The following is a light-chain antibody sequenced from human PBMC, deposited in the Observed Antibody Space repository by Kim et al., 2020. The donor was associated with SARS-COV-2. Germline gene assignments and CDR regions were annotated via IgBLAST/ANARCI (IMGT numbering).Light chain of an antibody. Sequence: DIQMTQSPSTLSASVGDRVIITCRASQSIGDWLAWYQHKPVKAPNLLIYMASNSEKGVPSRFSGSGFGTEFTITINSLQPDDFATYYCQQYQTYSFTFGQGTKVDIK. J-gene: IGKJ3*01. CDR3: QQYQTYSFT. CDR1: QSIGDW. CDR2: MAS. V-gene: IGKV1-5*03.